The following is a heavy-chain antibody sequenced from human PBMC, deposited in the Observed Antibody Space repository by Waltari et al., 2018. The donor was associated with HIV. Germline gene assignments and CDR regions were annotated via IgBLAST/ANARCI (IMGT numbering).Heavy chain of an antibody. D-gene: IGHD3-22*01. CDR3: ARETYYYDSSGPYFDY. J-gene: IGHJ4*02. CDR1: GFTFTSYG. Sequence: EVQLVESGGGLVQPGGSLRLSCADSGFTFTSYGMNWVRQAPGKGLEWVSFISSSSSTIYYADSVKGRFTISRDNAKNSLYLQMNSLRAEDTAVYYCARETYYYDSSGPYFDYWGQGTLVTVSS. V-gene: IGHV3-48*01. CDR2: ISSSSSTI.